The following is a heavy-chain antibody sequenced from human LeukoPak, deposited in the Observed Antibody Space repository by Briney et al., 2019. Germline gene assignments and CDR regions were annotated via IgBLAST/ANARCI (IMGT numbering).Heavy chain of an antibody. J-gene: IGHJ6*03. D-gene: IGHD3-22*01. V-gene: IGHV4-4*07. CDR2: IYTSGST. CDR3: TRAASSGPLFTYHMDV. CDR1: GGSISPYY. Sequence: SETLSLTCTVSGGSISPYYWSWVRQTAEKGLEWIGRIYTSGSTNYNPSLKSRVTMSLDTSKNQFSLKLTSVTAADTAVYYCTRAASSGPLFTYHMDVWGKGTTVTVSS.